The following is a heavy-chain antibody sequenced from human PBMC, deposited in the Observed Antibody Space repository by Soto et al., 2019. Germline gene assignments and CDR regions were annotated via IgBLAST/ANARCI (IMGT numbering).Heavy chain of an antibody. D-gene: IGHD1-26*01. V-gene: IGHV3-33*01. Sequence: QVQLVESGGGVVQPGRSLRLSCAASGFTFSSYGMHWVRQAPGKGLEWVAVIWYDGSNKYYADSVKGRFTISRDNSKNTLYLQMNSLRAEDTAVYYWARDAGGSYSEEFDYFDYWGQGTLVTVSS. CDR1: GFTFSSYG. J-gene: IGHJ4*02. CDR2: IWYDGSNK. CDR3: ARDAGGSYSEEFDYFDY.